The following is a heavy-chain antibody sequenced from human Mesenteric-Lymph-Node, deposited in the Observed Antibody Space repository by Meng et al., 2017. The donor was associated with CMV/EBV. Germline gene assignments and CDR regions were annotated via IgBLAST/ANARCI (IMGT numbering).Heavy chain of an antibody. Sequence: GGSLRLSCAASGFSVSSKYMTWVRQAPGKGLEWVSVLYSSGGTYYADSVKGRFTISRDNSKNTLYLQMSDLRAEDTAVYYCARGDCSSSSCNYFDSWGQGTQVTVSS. V-gene: IGHV3-53*01. J-gene: IGHJ4*02. CDR3: ARGDCSSSSCNYFDS. CDR1: GFSVSSKY. D-gene: IGHD2-2*01. CDR2: LYSSGGT.